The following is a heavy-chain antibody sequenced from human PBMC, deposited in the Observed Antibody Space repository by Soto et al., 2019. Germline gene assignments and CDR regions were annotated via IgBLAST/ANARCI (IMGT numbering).Heavy chain of an antibody. Sequence: EASVKVSCKASGGTFSSYAISWVRQAPGQGLEWMGGIIPIFGTANYAQKFQGRVTITADKSTSTAYMELSSLRSEDTAVYYCASSGYGGNSRFFGYWGQGTLVTVSS. D-gene: IGHD4-17*01. V-gene: IGHV1-69*06. J-gene: IGHJ4*02. CDR1: GGTFSSYA. CDR2: IIPIFGTA. CDR3: ASSGYGGNSRFFGY.